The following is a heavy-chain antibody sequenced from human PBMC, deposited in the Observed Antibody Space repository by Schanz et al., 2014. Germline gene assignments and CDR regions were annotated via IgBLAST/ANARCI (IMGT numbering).Heavy chain of an antibody. CDR3: ARDGGRDGYNLAFDV. D-gene: IGHD5-12*01. J-gene: IGHJ3*01. CDR2: LYINAGST. V-gene: IGHV3-66*01. CDR1: GFTLSNAW. Sequence: EVQLVESGGGLVQPGGSLRLSCAASGFTLSNAWMSWFRQAPGKGLEWISSLYINAGSTRYADSVKGRFFISRDSSKNTLFLQMNSLRAEDTAVYFCARDGGRDGYNLAFDVWGQGTLVTVSS.